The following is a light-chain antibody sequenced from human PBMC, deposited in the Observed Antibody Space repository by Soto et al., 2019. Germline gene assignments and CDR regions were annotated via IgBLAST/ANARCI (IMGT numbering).Light chain of an antibody. CDR1: SSDAGNYNF. J-gene: IGLJ3*02. CDR2: EDS. V-gene: IGLV2-23*01. Sequence: QSALTQPASVSGSPGQSITISCTGTSSDAGNYNFVSWYQQHPGKAPKVIIYEDSARPSGVSNRSSGSKSGNTASLTISGLQAEDEADYYSCSYAGSSTSWVFGGGTKLTVL. CDR3: CSYAGSSTSWV.